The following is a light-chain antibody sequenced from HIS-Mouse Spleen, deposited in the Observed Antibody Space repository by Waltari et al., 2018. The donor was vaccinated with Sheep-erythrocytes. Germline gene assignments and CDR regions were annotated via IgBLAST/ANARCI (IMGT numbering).Light chain of an antibody. Sequence: AIRMTQSPSSLSASTGDRVTITCLASQGISSYLAWYQQKPGKAPKLLIYAASTLQSGVPSRFSGSGSGTDFTLTISCLQPEDFATYYCLQDYNYPYTFGQGTKLEIK. J-gene: IGKJ2*01. CDR2: AAS. V-gene: IGKV1-8*01. CDR3: LQDYNYPYT. CDR1: QGISSY.